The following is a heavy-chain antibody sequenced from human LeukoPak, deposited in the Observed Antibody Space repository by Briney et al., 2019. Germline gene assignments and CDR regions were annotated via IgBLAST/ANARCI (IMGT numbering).Heavy chain of an antibody. J-gene: IGHJ4*02. CDR2: ISTNGVRT. CDR3: PLPTLGY. Sequence: PGGSLRLSCSASGFTFSSYAMHWVRQAPGKGLQYVSGISTNGVRTYYAESVKGRFTISRDNSKNTLYLQMSSLRAEDTAVYFCPLPTLGYWGQGTLVTVSS. V-gene: IGHV3-64D*08. D-gene: IGHD6-13*01. CDR1: GFTFSSYA.